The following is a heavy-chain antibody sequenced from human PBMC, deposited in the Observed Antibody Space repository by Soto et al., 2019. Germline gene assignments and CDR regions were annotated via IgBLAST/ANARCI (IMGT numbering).Heavy chain of an antibody. Sequence: GGSLRLSCAASAFTFSSFGMHWVRQAPGKGLEWVAVISFDGSNKYYADSVKGRFAISRDNSKNMLYLQMNSLRAEDTAVYYCAKAFRTEWELPSYGMDVWGRGTTVTVSS. CDR1: AFTFSSFG. V-gene: IGHV3-30*18. D-gene: IGHD1-26*01. CDR3: AKAFRTEWELPSYGMDV. CDR2: ISFDGSNK. J-gene: IGHJ6*02.